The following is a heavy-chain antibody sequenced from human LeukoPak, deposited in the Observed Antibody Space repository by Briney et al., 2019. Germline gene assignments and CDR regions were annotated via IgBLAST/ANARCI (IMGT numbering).Heavy chain of an antibody. J-gene: IGHJ5*02. CDR3: ARARGITYYDFWSGYYNWFDP. CDR1: GGTFSSYA. V-gene: IGHV1-69*05. Sequence: GSSVKVSCKASGGTFSSYAISWVRQAPGQGLEWMGGIIPIFGTANYAQKFQGRVTITTDESTSTAYMELSSLRSEDTAVYYCARARGITYYDFWSGYYNWFDPWGRGTLVTVSS. CDR2: IIPIFGTA. D-gene: IGHD3-3*01.